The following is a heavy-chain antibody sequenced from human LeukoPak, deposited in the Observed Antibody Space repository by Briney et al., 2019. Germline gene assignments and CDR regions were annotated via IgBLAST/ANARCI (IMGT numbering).Heavy chain of an antibody. CDR3: ARLFSAVSAFDI. V-gene: IGHV4-59*01. CDR2: IYYSGST. CDR1: GGSISSYY. D-gene: IGHD6-19*01. Sequence: SETLSLTCTVSGGSISSYYWSWIRQPPGKGLEWIGSIYYSGSTNYNPSLKSRVTISVDTYKNQFSLKLSSVTAADTAVYYCARLFSAVSAFDIWGQGTMVTVSS. J-gene: IGHJ3*02.